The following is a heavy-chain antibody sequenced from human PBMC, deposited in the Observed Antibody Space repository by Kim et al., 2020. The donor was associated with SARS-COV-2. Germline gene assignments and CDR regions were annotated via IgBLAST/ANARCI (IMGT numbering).Heavy chain of an antibody. CDR2: IKSKTDGGTN. D-gene: IGHD3-9*01. V-gene: IGHV3-15*01. CDR1: GFTFSNAW. Sequence: GGSLRLSCAASGFTFSNAWMSWVRQAPGKGLEWVGRIKSKTDGGTNDYAAPVKGRFTIARDDSKNTLYLQMNSLKTEDTAVYYCTTLLRYFDWLAVNCYCYGMDVWGQGTTVTVSS. CDR3: TTLLRYFDWLAVNCYCYGMDV. J-gene: IGHJ6*02.